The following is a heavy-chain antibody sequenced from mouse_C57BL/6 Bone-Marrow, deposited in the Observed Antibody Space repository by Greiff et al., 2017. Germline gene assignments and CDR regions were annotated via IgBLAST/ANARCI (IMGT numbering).Heavy chain of an antibody. V-gene: IGHV1-50*01. D-gene: IGHD2-12*01. Sequence: QVQLQQPGAELVKPGASVKLSCKASGYTFTSYWMQWVKQRPGQGLEWIGEIDPSDSYTNYNQKFKGKATLTVDTSSSTAYMQLSSLTSEDSAVYYCARLSYAFAYWGQGTLVTVSA. CDR2: IDPSDSYT. CDR1: GYTFTSYW. CDR3: ARLSYAFAY. J-gene: IGHJ3*01.